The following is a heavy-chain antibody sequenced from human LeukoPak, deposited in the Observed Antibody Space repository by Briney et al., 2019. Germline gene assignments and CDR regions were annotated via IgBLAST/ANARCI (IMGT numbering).Heavy chain of an antibody. V-gene: IGHV3-53*01. Sequence: GGSLRLSCAASGFTVSSNYMSWVRQAPGKGLEWVSVIYSGGSTYYADSVKGRFTISRDNSKNTLYLQMNSLRAEDTAVYYCARTYDFWSYYGMDVWGQGTTVTVSS. D-gene: IGHD3-3*01. J-gene: IGHJ6*02. CDR2: IYSGGST. CDR3: ARTYDFWSYYGMDV. CDR1: GFTVSSNY.